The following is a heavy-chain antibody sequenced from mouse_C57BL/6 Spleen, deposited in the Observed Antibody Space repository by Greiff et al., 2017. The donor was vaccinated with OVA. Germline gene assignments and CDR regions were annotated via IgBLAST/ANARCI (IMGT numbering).Heavy chain of an antibody. D-gene: IGHD2-3*01. CDR1: GYAFSSSW. CDR2: IYPGDGDT. V-gene: IGHV1-82*01. J-gene: IGHJ3*01. Sequence: QVQLQQSGPELVKPGVSVKISCKASGYAFSSSWMNWVKQRPGKGLEWIGRIYPGDGDTNYNGKFKGKATLTADKSSSTAYMQLSSLTSEDSAVYFCASDGYSPFAYWGQGTLVTVSA. CDR3: ASDGYSPFAY.